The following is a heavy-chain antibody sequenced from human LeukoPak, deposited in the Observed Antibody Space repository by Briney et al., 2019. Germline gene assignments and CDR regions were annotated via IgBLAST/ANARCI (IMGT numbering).Heavy chain of an antibody. V-gene: IGHV3-30*18. CDR2: ISYDGSNK. CDR1: GFTFSSYG. Sequence: GGSLRLSCAASGFTFSSYGMHWVRQAPGKGLEWVAVISYDGSNKYYADSVKGRFTISRDNSKNTLYLQMNSLRAEDTAVYYCGKDLVVTTVYYFYYGMDVRGQGTTVTVSS. J-gene: IGHJ6*02. D-gene: IGHD2/OR15-2a*01. CDR3: GKDLVVTTVYYFYYGMDV.